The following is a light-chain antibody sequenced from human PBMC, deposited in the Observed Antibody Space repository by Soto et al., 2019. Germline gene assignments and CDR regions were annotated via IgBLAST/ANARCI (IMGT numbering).Light chain of an antibody. J-gene: IGKJ3*01. CDR1: QSVSSSY. Sequence: EIVLTQSPATLSLSPGERATLSCRASQSVSSSYLAWYQQKPGQAPRLLIYATSNRATGIPDRFSGSGSGADFTLTISRLEPEDFAVYYCQQYGNSPVFTFGPGTKVDIK. CDR3: QQYGNSPVFT. V-gene: IGKV3-20*01. CDR2: ATS.